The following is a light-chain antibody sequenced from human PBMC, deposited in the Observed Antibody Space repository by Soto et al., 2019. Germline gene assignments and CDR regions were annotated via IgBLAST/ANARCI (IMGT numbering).Light chain of an antibody. V-gene: IGLV2-23*01. CDR2: EGT. CDR3: CSYASSSSYV. CDR1: TSDVGGYNL. J-gene: IGLJ1*01. Sequence: QSALTQPASVSGSPGQSITISCSVTTSDVGGYNLVSWYQQHTAKAPKLLIYEGTQRPSGVSSRFSGSKSGNTASLTISGLQAEDEADYYCCSYASSSSYVFGTGTKATVL.